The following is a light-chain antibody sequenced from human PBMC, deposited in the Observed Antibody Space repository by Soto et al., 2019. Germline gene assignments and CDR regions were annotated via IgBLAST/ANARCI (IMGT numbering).Light chain of an antibody. CDR3: QVWDIMTDNYV. CDR1: NIGNKR. V-gene: IGLV3-21*04. Sequence: SYELTQPPSVSVAPEKTATITCGGNNIGNKRVHWYRQKPGQAPVLLISYDSDRPSGIPERCSGSNSENTATLTISRVEAGDEADYNCQVWDIMTDNYVFGSGTKLTVL. CDR2: YDS. J-gene: IGLJ1*01.